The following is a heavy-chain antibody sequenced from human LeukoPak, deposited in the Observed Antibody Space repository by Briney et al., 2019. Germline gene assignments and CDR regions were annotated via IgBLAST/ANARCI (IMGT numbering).Heavy chain of an antibody. CDR2: INHSGST. Sequence: SETLSLTCAVYGGSFSGYYWSWIRQPPGKGLEWIGEINHSGSTNYDPSLKSRVTISVDTSKNQFSLKLSSVTAADTAVYYCARGRPSPRITIFGVVPNAHYYMDVWGKGTTVTVSS. D-gene: IGHD3-3*01. CDR1: GGSFSGYY. CDR3: ARGRPSPRITIFGVVPNAHYYMDV. V-gene: IGHV4-34*01. J-gene: IGHJ6*03.